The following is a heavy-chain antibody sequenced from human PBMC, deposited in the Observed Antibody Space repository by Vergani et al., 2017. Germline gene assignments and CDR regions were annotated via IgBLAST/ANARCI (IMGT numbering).Heavy chain of an antibody. CDR2: ISGSGGST. Sequence: EVQLLESGGGLVQPGGSLRLSCAASGFTFSSYAISWVRQAPGKGVGWGSAISGSGGSTYYADSVKGRFTISRDNSKNTLYLKMNSLRADDTAVYYCAKTTLYGEGDAFDIWGQGTMVTVSS. CDR3: AKTTLYGEGDAFDI. D-gene: IGHD3-10*02. J-gene: IGHJ3*02. CDR1: GFTFSSYA. V-gene: IGHV3-23*01.